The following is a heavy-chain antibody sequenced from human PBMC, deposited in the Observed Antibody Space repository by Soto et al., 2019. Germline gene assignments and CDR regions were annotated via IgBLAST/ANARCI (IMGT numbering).Heavy chain of an antibody. CDR2: ISHSGST. CDR1: GGSFSGYY. CDR3: ARGECSSIYRFTRWALDI. V-gene: IGHV4-34*01. D-gene: IGHD2-2*01. Sequence: SETLSLTCAVHGGSFSGYYWTWIRQTPGKGLEWIGEISHSGSTNYNPSLKSRVTMSADPSKSQFSLNLTSVTAADSGVYYCARGECSSIYRFTRWALDIWGQGTVLTV. J-gene: IGHJ3*02.